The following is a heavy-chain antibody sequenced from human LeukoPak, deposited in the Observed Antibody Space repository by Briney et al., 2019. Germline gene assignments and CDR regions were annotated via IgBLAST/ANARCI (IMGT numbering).Heavy chain of an antibody. CDR1: GFTFSSYG. CDR3: ARNRQPFMSTFGNYYYYSGMDF. V-gene: IGHV3-30*03. D-gene: IGHD3-16*01. Sequence: PGGSLRLSCAASGFTFSSYGMHWVRQAPGKGLEWVAVISYDGSNKYYADSVKGRFTISRDNSKNTLHLQVISLRPEDTAVYYCARNRQPFMSTFGNYYYYSGMDFWGQGTTVTVSS. J-gene: IGHJ6*02. CDR2: ISYDGSNK.